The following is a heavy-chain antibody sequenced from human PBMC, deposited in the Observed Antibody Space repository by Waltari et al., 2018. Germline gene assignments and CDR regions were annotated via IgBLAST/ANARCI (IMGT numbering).Heavy chain of an antibody. Sequence: QAQLVQSGAEVKKPGASVKVSCPPPGYNFPTYGISWVRQAPGRGLEWMGWINGYNGNTKYAQKFQGRVTVTTDTSTSTAYMELRSLTSDDAALYYCVRDRMYSTSWFAFESWGQGTLVTVTS. J-gene: IGHJ4*02. CDR1: GYNFPTYG. CDR2: INGYNGNT. CDR3: VRDRMYSTSWFAFES. V-gene: IGHV1-18*01. D-gene: IGHD3-10*01.